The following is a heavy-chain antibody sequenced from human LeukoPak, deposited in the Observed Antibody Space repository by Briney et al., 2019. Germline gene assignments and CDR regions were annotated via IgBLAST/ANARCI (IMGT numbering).Heavy chain of an antibody. Sequence: GGSLRLSCAASGXTFRNYGMHWVRQAPGKGLEWVALIRYDGSKKDYGDSVKGRFTISRDNSKNTLSLQMDSLRAEDTAVYYCARTGDTERFDYWGQGTLVTVSS. D-gene: IGHD1-1*01. J-gene: IGHJ4*02. CDR3: ARTGDTERFDY. CDR2: IRYDGSKK. V-gene: IGHV3-33*01. CDR1: GXTFRNYG.